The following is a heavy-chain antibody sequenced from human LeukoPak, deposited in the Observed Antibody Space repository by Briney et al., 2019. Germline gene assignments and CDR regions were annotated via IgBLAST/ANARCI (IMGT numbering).Heavy chain of an antibody. CDR2: IKQDGSET. CDR1: GFTFSNYW. J-gene: IGHJ4*02. D-gene: IGHD6-13*01. V-gene: IGHV3-7*01. CDR3: ATSPPRSWYGSLDF. Sequence: GGSLRLSCAASGFTFSNYWMTWVRQAPGKGLEWVANIKQDGSETYYVHSVKGRFTISRDNAKNSLYLQMNSLRAEDSAVYYCATSPPRSWYGSLDFWGQGTLVTVSS.